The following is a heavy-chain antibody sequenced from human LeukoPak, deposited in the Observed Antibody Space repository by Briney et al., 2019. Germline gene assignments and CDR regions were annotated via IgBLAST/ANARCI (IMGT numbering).Heavy chain of an antibody. CDR2: ISSNGGST. J-gene: IGHJ6*02. D-gene: IGHD3-3*01. CDR3: ARTIDYYYYYGMDV. CDR1: GFTFSSYA. Sequence: GGSLRLSCAASGFTFSSYAMHWVRQVPGKGLEYVSAISSNGGSTYYANSVKGRFTISRDNSKNTLYLQMGSLRAEDMAVYYCARTIDYYYYYGMDVWGQGTTVTFSS. V-gene: IGHV3-64*01.